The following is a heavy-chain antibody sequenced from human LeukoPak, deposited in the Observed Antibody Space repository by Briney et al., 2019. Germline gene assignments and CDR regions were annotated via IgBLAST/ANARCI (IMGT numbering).Heavy chain of an antibody. D-gene: IGHD2-2*01. V-gene: IGHV3-30*04. CDR1: GFTFSSYA. CDR2: ISYDGSNK. CDR3: AREGIVVVPAGHFDY. Sequence: GRSLRHSCAAFGFTFSSYAMHWVRQAPGKGLEWVAVISYDGSNKYYADSVKGRFTISRDNSKNTLYLQMNSLRAEDTAVYYCAREGIVVVPAGHFDYWGQGTLVTVSS. J-gene: IGHJ4*02.